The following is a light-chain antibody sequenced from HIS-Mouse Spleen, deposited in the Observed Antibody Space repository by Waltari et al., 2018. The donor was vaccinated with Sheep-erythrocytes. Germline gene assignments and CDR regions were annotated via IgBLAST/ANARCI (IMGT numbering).Light chain of an antibody. CDR2: EGS. V-gene: IGLV2-23*01. J-gene: IGLJ3*02. CDR3: CSYAGSSTPWV. Sequence: QSALTQPASVSGSPGQSLTISCTGTSSDVGSYNLFSWYQQHPCKAPKLMIYEGSKRPSGVSNRFSGSKSGNTASLTISGLQAEDEADYYCCSYAGSSTPWVFGGGTKLTVL. CDR1: SSDVGSYNL.